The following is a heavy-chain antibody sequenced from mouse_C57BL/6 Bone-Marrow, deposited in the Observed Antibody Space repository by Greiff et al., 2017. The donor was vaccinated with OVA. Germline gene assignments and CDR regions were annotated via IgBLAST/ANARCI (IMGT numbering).Heavy chain of an antibody. V-gene: IGHV10-1*01. D-gene: IGHD2-3*01. Sequence: EVKLLESGGGLVQPKGSLKLSCAASGFSFNTYAMNWVRQAPGKGLEWVARIRSKSNNYATYYADSVKDRFTISRDDSESMLYLQMNNLKTEDTAMYYCVRHFGYYNYAMDYWGQGTSVTVSS. J-gene: IGHJ4*01. CDR3: VRHFGYYNYAMDY. CDR1: GFSFNTYA. CDR2: IRSKSNNYAT.